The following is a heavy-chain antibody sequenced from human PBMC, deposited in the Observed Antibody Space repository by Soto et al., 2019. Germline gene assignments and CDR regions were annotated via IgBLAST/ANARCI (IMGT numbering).Heavy chain of an antibody. J-gene: IGHJ4*02. CDR1: GGSISGSSYY. D-gene: IGHD2-15*01. CDR2: IYYSGST. V-gene: IGHV4-39*07. CDR3: ARVYCSGGSCYEFDY. Sequence: PSGTLSLTCTVSGGSISGSSYYWGWIRRPPGKGLEWIGSIYYSGSTYYNPSLKSRVTISVDTSKNQFSLKLSSVTAADTAVYYCARVYCSGGSCYEFDYWGQGTLVTVSS.